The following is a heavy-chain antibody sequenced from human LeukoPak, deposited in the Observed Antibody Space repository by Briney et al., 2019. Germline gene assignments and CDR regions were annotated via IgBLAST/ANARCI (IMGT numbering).Heavy chain of an antibody. Sequence: ASVEVSCKASGYTFTSYYMHWVRLTPGQGLEWMGIINPSGGSTSYAQKFQGRVTMTRDTSTSTVYMELSSLRSEDTAVYYCAKGYLHFDYWGQGILVTVSS. CDR3: AKGYLHFDY. CDR2: INPSGGST. D-gene: IGHD6-13*01. J-gene: IGHJ4*02. V-gene: IGHV1-46*01. CDR1: GYTFTSYY.